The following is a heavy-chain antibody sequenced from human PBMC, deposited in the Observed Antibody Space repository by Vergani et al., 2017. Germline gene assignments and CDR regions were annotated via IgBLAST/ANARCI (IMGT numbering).Heavy chain of an antibody. CDR1: GFSIDNGYY. D-gene: IGHD2-15*01. Sequence: QVQLQESGPGLVKPSETLSLTCAVSGFSIDNGYYWDWIRQPPGKGLEWIGSIYYSGSTYYNPSLESRVTMSVDTSKSQFSLKLSSVTAADTAVYYCTRHWGVVAANNWFDPWGQGTLVTVSS. CDR3: TRHWGVVAANNWFDP. J-gene: IGHJ5*02. CDR2: IYYSGST. V-gene: IGHV4-38-2*01.